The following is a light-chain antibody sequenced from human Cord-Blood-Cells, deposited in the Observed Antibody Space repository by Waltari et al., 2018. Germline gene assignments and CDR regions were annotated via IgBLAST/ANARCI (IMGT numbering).Light chain of an antibody. CDR3: QQRSNWPT. Sequence: EIVLTHSPATLSLSPGERASLSCRASQSVSSYLGWYQQKPGQAPRLLIYDASNTATGIPARFSGRGSGTDFTLTISSLEPEDFAVYYCQQRSNWPTFGQGTKVEIK. CDR1: QSVSSY. V-gene: IGKV3-11*01. J-gene: IGKJ1*01. CDR2: DAS.